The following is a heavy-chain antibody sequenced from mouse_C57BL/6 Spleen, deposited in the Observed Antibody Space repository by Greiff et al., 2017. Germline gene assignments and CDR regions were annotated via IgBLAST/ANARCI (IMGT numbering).Heavy chain of an antibody. CDR1: GYSITSGYY. V-gene: IGHV3-6*01. J-gene: IGHJ2*01. D-gene: IGHD2-3*01. Sequence: DVKLQEPGPGLVKPSQSLSLTCSVTGYSITSGYYWNWIRQFPGNKLEWMGYISYDGSNNYNPSLKNRISITRDTSKNQFFLKLNSVTTEDTATYYCARDDGLGYWGQGTTLTVSS. CDR3: ARDDGLGY. CDR2: ISYDGSN.